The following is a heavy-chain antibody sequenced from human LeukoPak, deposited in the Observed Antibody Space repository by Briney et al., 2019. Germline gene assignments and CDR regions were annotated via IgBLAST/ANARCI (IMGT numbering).Heavy chain of an antibody. Sequence: GGSLRLSCAVSGFTFSSYAMHWVRQAPGKGLEWVAVISYDGSEKYYADSVNDRFTISRDNSKNTLYLQINYLRAEDTAVYYCARALGYGSGSYYKITHFDYWGQGTLVTVSS. CDR2: ISYDGSEK. CDR1: GFTFSSYA. V-gene: IGHV3-30*14. CDR3: ARALGYGSGSYYKITHFDY. J-gene: IGHJ4*02. D-gene: IGHD3-10*01.